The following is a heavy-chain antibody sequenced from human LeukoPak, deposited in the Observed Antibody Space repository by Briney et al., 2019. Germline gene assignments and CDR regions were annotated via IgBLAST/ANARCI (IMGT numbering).Heavy chain of an antibody. CDR3: ARGAEMATNIDY. CDR2: INHSGST. CDR1: GGSFSGYY. V-gene: IGHV4-34*01. Sequence: SETLSLTCAVYGGSFSGYYWSWIRQPPGEGLEWIGEINHSGSTNYNPSLKSRVTISVDTSKNQFSLKLSSVTAADTAVYYCARGAEMATNIDYWGQGTLVTVSS. D-gene: IGHD5-24*01. J-gene: IGHJ4*02.